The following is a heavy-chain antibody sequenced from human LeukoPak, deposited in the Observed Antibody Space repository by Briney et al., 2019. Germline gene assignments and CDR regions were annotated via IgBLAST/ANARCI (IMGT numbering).Heavy chain of an antibody. V-gene: IGHV4-31*03. D-gene: IGHD5-18*01. CDR2: IYYSGST. CDR3: ARGVHTAMVTMYYFDY. Sequence: SQTLSLTCTVSGGSISSGGYYWSWIRQHPGKGLEWIGYIYYSGSTYYNPSLKSRVTISVDTSKNQFSLKLSSVTAADTAVYYCARGVHTAMVTMYYFDYWGQGTLVTVSS. J-gene: IGHJ4*02. CDR1: GGSISSGGYY.